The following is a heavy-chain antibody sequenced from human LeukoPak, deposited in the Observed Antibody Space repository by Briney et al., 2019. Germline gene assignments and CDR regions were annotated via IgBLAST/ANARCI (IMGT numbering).Heavy chain of an antibody. CDR3: ARDVLRQQLGRGFDY. CDR1: GGTFSSYA. J-gene: IGHJ4*02. D-gene: IGHD6-13*01. V-gene: IGHV1-69*04. CDR2: IIPILGIA. Sequence: ASVKVSCKASGGTFSSYAISWVRQAPGQGLEWMGRIIPILGIANYAQKFQGRVTITADKSTSTAYMELSSLRSEDTAVYYCARDVLRQQLGRGFDYWGQGTLVTVSS.